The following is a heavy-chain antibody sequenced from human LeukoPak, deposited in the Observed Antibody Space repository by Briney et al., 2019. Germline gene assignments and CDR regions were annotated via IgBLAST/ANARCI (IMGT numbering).Heavy chain of an antibody. CDR3: ARSSVYDFWSYFDY. CDR2: IIPIFGTA. Sequence: SVKVSCKASGGTFSSYPISWVRQAPGQGLEWMGGIIPIFGTANYAQKFQGRVTITADESTSTAYMELSSLRSEDTAVYYCARSSVYDFWSYFDYWGQGTLVTVSS. D-gene: IGHD3-3*01. V-gene: IGHV1-69*01. CDR1: GGTFSSYP. J-gene: IGHJ4*02.